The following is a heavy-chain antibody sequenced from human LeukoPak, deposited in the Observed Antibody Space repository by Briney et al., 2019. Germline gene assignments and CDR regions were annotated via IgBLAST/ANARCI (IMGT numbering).Heavy chain of an antibody. CDR2: IKEDGSEK. J-gene: IGHJ5*02. CDR3: ARDRISAISRGWFDP. CDR1: GFTFTSYW. V-gene: IGHV3-7*01. D-gene: IGHD2-21*01. Sequence: GGSLRLSCAASGFTFTSYWMSWVRQAPGKGLEWVANIKEDGSEKYYVDSVKGRFTISRDNAKNSLYLQMNSLRAEDAAVYYCARDRISAISRGWFDPWGQGTLVTVSS.